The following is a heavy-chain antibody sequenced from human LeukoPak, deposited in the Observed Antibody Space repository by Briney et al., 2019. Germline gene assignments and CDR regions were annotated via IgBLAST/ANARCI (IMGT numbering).Heavy chain of an antibody. CDR3: ARVLWNSDGVTIDF. D-gene: IGHD2/OR15-2a*01. J-gene: IGHJ4*02. CDR2: IYYSGST. Sequence: SETLSLTCTVSGGSISSSSYYWGWIRQPPGKGLEWIGSIYYSGSTYYNPSLKSRVTISVDRSKNEFSLTVNSVTAADTAVYYCARVLWNSDGVTIDFWGQGTLVTVSS. V-gene: IGHV4-39*07. CDR1: GGSISSSSYY.